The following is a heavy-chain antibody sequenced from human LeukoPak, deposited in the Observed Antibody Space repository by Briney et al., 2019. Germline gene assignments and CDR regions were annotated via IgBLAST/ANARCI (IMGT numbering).Heavy chain of an antibody. CDR3: AKGTCTAKSCYGNAFDM. Sequence: GGSLRLSCAPSGFTFSSYAMRGSRPAPGKGLGWVSTISGGGPRTYYADSVNGRFTISSDNANNTVYLLMSSLRAEDTAVYYCAKGTCTAKSCYGNAFDMWGQGTKVTVSS. CDR2: ISGGGPRT. CDR1: GFTFSSYA. J-gene: IGHJ3*02. V-gene: IGHV3-23*01. D-gene: IGHD2-15*01.